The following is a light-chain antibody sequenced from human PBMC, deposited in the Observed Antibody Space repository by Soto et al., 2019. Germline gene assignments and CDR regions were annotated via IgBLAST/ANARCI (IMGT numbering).Light chain of an antibody. Sequence: DIVMTQSPDSLAVSLGERATINCKSSQSVFSNSKNKNYFAWYQQKPGQPPKLLIYWASTRESGVPDRFSGSGSETDFTLTISNLQAEDVAVYYCQQYFNTPHAFGQGTKLAIK. CDR3: QQYFNTPHA. CDR2: WAS. V-gene: IGKV4-1*01. J-gene: IGKJ2*01. CDR1: QSVFSNSKNKNY.